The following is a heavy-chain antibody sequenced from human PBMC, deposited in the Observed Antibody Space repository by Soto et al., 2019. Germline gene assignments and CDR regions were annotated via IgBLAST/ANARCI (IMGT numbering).Heavy chain of an antibody. V-gene: IGHV3-15*01. CDR2: IKSKTDGGTT. J-gene: IGHJ6*02. CDR3: TTEPGDTIGYYGMDV. Sequence: PGGSLRLSCAASGFTFSNAWMSWVRQAPGKGLEWVGRIKSKTDGGTTDYAAPVKGRFTISRDDSKNTLYLQMNSLKTEDTAVYYCTTEPGDTIGYYGMDVWGQGTTVTVS. CDR1: GFTFSNAW. D-gene: IGHD4-17*01.